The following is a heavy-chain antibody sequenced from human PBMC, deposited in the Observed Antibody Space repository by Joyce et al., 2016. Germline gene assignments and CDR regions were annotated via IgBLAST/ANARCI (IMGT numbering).Heavy chain of an antibody. CDR2: ISGSGTYK. V-gene: IGHV3-21*06. D-gene: IGHD5-24*01. Sequence: EVQLVESGGGPVKPGGSLRLSCAASGLTFNDYTMHWVRQAPGKGLEWVSSISGSGTYKYYADSLKGRFTASRDNAKSSLYLQMNSLRVDDTAVYYCAREDGFNTYFDSWGQGTLVTVSS. J-gene: IGHJ4*02. CDR1: GLTFNDYT. CDR3: AREDGFNTYFDS.